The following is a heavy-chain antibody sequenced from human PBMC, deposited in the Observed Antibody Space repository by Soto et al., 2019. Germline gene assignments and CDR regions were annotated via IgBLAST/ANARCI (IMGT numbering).Heavy chain of an antibody. D-gene: IGHD3-10*01. Sequence: EVQLVESGGGLVKPGGSLRLSCAASGFNFSSYTMNWVRQAPGKGLEWVSSISSGNRYIYCADSVKGPLIISRDVATNSLYLQMTTLRAEDAAVDYCARDHCRAGSFYRTYAFDLWGQVTRVTVSS. J-gene: IGHJ3*01. CDR1: GFNFSSYT. CDR2: ISSGNRYI. V-gene: IGHV3-21*01. CDR3: ARDHCRAGSFYRTYAFDL.